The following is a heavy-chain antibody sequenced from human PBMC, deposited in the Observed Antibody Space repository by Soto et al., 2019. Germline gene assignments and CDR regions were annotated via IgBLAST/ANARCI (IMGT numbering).Heavy chain of an antibody. D-gene: IGHD5-12*01. V-gene: IGHV2-5*02. CDR2: IYWDDDN. J-gene: IGHJ4*02. CDR3: AHRLGGYTWKDGYFDF. Sequence: SGPTLVNPTQALALTCTFSGFSLTTKPMGVGWTRQTPGKALELLVFIYWDDDNRYSTSLKSRITVTKDTAKNQVVLLMTDMDPVETATYYCAHRLGGYTWKDGYFDFWGQ. CDR1: GFSLTTKPMG.